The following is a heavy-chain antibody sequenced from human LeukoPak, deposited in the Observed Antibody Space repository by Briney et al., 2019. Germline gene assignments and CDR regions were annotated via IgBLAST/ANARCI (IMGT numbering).Heavy chain of an antibody. J-gene: IGHJ4*02. V-gene: IGHV1-24*01. Sequence: GASVKVSCKVSGYTLTELSMHWVRQAPGKGLEWMGGFDPDDGETIYAQKFQGRLTMTEDTSTYTAYMELSSLESEDTAMYYCSTETSRFFDWSLSDWGQGTLVTVSS. D-gene: IGHD3-9*01. CDR1: GYTLTELS. CDR3: STETSRFFDWSLSD. CDR2: FDPDDGET.